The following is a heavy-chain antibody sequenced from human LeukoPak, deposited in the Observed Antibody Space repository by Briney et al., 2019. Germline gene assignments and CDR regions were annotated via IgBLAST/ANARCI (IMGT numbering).Heavy chain of an antibody. CDR3: ARGRPHGNDY. Sequence: GGSLRLSCAASGFTFSSYAMSWVRQAPGKGLEWVSRIASDGSSTTYADSVKGRFSISRDNAKNTLYLQMNSLRVEDTAVYYCARGRPHGNDYWGQGTLVTVSS. J-gene: IGHJ4*02. V-gene: IGHV3-74*01. CDR1: GFTFSSYA. D-gene: IGHD4-23*01. CDR2: IASDGSST.